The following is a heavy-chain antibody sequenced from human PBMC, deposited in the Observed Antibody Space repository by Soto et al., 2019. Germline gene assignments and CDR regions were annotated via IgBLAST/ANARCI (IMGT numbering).Heavy chain of an antibody. Sequence: GGSLRLSYAAAEVTFSTYTMSWVRQAPGKGLEWISYISSGSTTIYYADSVKGRFTISRDNAKNSLYLEMNSLTAADTAVYYYARLNGYCISTNCHGYYGMDVWGQGTTVTVS. CDR2: ISSGSTTI. D-gene: IGHD2-2*03. V-gene: IGHV3-48*01. CDR3: ARLNGYCISTNCHGYYGMDV. J-gene: IGHJ6*02. CDR1: EVTFSTYT.